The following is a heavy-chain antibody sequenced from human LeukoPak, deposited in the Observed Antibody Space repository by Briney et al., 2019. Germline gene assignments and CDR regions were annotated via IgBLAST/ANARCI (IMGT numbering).Heavy chain of an antibody. J-gene: IGHJ2*01. CDR2: IYYSGST. D-gene: IGHD1-26*01. Sequence: SETLSLTCTVSGGSISSGGYYWSWIRQPPGKGLEWIGYIYYSGSTNYNPSLKSRVTIPVDTSKNQFSLKLSSVTAADTAVYYCARVPWELLSDWYFDLWGRGTLVTVSS. V-gene: IGHV4-61*08. CDR1: GGSISSGGYY. CDR3: ARVPWELLSDWYFDL.